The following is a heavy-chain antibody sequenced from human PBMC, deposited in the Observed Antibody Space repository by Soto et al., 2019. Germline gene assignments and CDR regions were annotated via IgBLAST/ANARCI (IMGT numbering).Heavy chain of an antibody. CDR1: GGSISSYY. V-gene: IGHV4-59*01. Sequence: SETLSLTCTVSGGSISSYYWSWIRQPPGKGLEWIGYIYYSGSTNYNPSLKSRVTISVDTSKNQFSLKLSSVTAADTAVYYCARVRIVGATGWCFDYWGQGTLVTVSS. CDR2: IYYSGST. CDR3: ARVRIVGATGWCFDY. J-gene: IGHJ4*02. D-gene: IGHD1-26*01.